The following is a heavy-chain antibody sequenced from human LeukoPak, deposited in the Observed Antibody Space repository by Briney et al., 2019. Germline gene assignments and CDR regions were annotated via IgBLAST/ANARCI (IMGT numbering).Heavy chain of an antibody. J-gene: IGHJ4*02. Sequence: SETLSLTCAVYGGSFSGYYWSWIRQPPGKGLEGSGEINHSGSTNYNPSLKRRGNISVETSKNKFSLKLRSVRAADTGVYYCARGPGTYYYDSSGYYYYDYWGQGTLVTVSS. V-gene: IGHV4-34*01. CDR3: ARGPGTYYYDSSGYYYYDY. CDR1: GGSFSGYY. CDR2: INHSGST. D-gene: IGHD3-22*01.